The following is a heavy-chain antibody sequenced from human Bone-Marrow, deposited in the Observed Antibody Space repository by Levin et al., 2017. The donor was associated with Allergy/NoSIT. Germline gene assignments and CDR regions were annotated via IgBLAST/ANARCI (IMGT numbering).Heavy chain of an antibody. CDR2: ISGSGTGT. D-gene: IGHD6-6*01. CDR1: GFTFSNYA. CDR3: AKSYSTSSELDY. Sequence: PGGSLRLSCAASGFTFSNYAMNWVRQAPGKGLEWVSSISGSGTGTHYADSVKGRFTISRDYSKNTLYLEMNSLRAEDTAVYHCAKSYSTSSELDYWGQGTLVTVSS. J-gene: IGHJ4*02. V-gene: IGHV3-23*01.